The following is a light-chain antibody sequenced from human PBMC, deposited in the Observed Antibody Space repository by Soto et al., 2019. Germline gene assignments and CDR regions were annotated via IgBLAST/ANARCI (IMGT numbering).Light chain of an antibody. CDR3: SSYTSSNTVI. CDR1: RSDVGGYNY. CDR2: DVS. Sequence: SALTQPASVSGSPGQSITISCTGTRSDVGGYNYVSWYQQHPGKAPKLMIYDVSNRPSGVSNRFSGSKSGNTASLTISGLQAEDEADYYCSSYTSSNTVIFGGGTKLTVL. J-gene: IGLJ2*01. V-gene: IGLV2-14*01.